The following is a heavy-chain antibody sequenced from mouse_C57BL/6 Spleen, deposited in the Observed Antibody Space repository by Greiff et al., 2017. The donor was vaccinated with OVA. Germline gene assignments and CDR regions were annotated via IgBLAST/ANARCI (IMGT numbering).Heavy chain of an antibody. J-gene: IGHJ3*01. CDR3: ARHEGDSSGYGAWFAY. CDR2: ISSGGSYT. Sequence: EVQLVESGGDLVKPGGSLKLSCAASGFTFSSYGMSWVRQTPDKRLEWVATISSGGSYTYYPDSVKGRFTISRDNAKNTLYLQMSSLKSEDTAMYYCARHEGDSSGYGAWFAYWGQGTLVTVSA. D-gene: IGHD3-2*02. V-gene: IGHV5-6*01. CDR1: GFTFSSYG.